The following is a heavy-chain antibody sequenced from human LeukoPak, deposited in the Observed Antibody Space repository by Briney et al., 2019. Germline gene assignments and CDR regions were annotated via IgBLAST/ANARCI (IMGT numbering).Heavy chain of an antibody. D-gene: IGHD5-18*01. V-gene: IGHV1-18*01. CDR3: ARDGRYSYDPQPYYYYMDV. CDR1: GYTFTSYG. J-gene: IGHJ6*03. Sequence: ASVKVSCKASGYTFTSYGISWVRQAPGQGLEWMGWISAYNGNTNYAQKLQGRVTMTTDTSTSTAYMELRSLRSDDTAVYYCARDGRYSYDPQPYYYYMDVWGKGTTVTVSS. CDR2: ISAYNGNT.